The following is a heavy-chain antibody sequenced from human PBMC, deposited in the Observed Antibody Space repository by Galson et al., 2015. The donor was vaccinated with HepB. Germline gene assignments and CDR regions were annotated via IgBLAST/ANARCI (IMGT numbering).Heavy chain of an antibody. J-gene: IGHJ5*02. D-gene: IGHD1-26*01. V-gene: IGHV1-69*13. CDR1: GGTFSSYA. Sequence: SVKVSCKASGGTFSSYAISWVRQAPGQGLEWMGGIIPIFGTANYAQKFQGRVTITADESTSTAYMELSSLRSEDTAVYYCARDSSDRGSYYQSNWFDPWGQGTLVTVSS. CDR2: IIPIFGTA. CDR3: ARDSSDRGSYYQSNWFDP.